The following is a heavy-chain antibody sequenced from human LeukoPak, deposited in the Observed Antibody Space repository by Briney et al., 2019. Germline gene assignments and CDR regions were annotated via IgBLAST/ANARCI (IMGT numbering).Heavy chain of an antibody. CDR1: GGSFSGYY. J-gene: IGHJ4*02. Sequence: SETLSLTCAVYGGSFSGYYWSWIRQPPGKGLEWIGEINHSGSTNYNLSLKSRVTISVDTSKNQFSLKLSSVTAADTAVYYCARASNGVFYYFDYWGQGTLVTVSS. CDR3: ARASNGVFYYFDY. V-gene: IGHV4-34*01. D-gene: IGHD2-8*01. CDR2: INHSGST.